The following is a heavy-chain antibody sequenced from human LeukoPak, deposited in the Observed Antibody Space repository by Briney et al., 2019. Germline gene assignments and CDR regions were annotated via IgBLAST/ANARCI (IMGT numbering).Heavy chain of an antibody. CDR1: GYTFSGYY. J-gene: IGHJ5*02. CDR3: ARASLRWEGAVNWLDP. D-gene: IGHD4-23*01. CDR2: INPNSGGT. V-gene: IGHV1-2*02. Sequence: ASVKVSCKASGYTFSGYYVHWVRQAPGQGLEWMGWINPNSGGTNYAQKFQGRVTMTRDTSISTAYMELSRLRSDDTAVYYCARASLRWEGAVNWLDPWGQGTLVTVSS.